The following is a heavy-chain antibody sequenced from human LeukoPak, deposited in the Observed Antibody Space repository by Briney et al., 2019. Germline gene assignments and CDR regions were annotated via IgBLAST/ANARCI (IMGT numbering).Heavy chain of an antibody. J-gene: IGHJ4*02. CDR3: ARVPHCSSTSCYPYYFDY. Sequence: ASVKVSCKASGYTFTGYYMHWVRQAPGQGLEWMGWINPNSGGTNYAQKFQGRVTMTRDTSISTAYMELSRLRSDDTAVYYCARVPHCSSTSCYPYYFDYWGQGTLVTVSS. CDR2: INPNSGGT. V-gene: IGHV1-2*02. CDR1: GYTFTGYY. D-gene: IGHD2-2*01.